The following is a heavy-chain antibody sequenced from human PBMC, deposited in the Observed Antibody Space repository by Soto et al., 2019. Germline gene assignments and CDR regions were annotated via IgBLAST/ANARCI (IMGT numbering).Heavy chain of an antibody. CDR3: ARSMGARSNDAFDI. V-gene: IGHV3-33*01. CDR2: IWYDGSNK. J-gene: IGHJ3*02. CDR1: GFTFSSYG. Sequence: QVQLVESGGGVVQPGRSLRLSCAASGFTFSSYGMHWVRQAPGKGLEWVAVIWYDGSNKYYADSVKGRFTISRDNSKNTLYLQMNSLSAEDTAVYYCARSMGARSNDAFDIWGQGTMVTVSS. D-gene: IGHD1-26*01.